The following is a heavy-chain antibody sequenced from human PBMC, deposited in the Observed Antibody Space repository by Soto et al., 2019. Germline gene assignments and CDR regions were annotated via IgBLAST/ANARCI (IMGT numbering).Heavy chain of an antibody. CDR2: IHPDDSDT. CDR3: ARLSYGSGSYYTAPDY. Sequence: PGESLKISCKGSGYSFTTYWIAWVRQMPGKGLECMGIIHPDDSDTKYSPSFRGQVTISADKSISTAYLQWSSLKASDTAMYYGARLSYGSGSYYTAPDYWGQGTLVTVSS. D-gene: IGHD3-10*01. J-gene: IGHJ4*02. V-gene: IGHV5-51*01. CDR1: GYSFTTYW.